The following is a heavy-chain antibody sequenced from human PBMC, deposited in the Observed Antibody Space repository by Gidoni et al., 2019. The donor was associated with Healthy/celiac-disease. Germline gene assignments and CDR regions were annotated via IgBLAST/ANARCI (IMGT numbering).Heavy chain of an antibody. CDR3: ARAQVRVVTGDYFDY. V-gene: IGHV4-4*02. CDR1: GGSISSSNW. CDR2: IYHSGST. J-gene: IGHJ4*02. Sequence: QVQLQESGPGLVKPSGTLSLTCAVSGGSISSSNWWSWVRQPPGKGLEWIGEIYHSGSTNYNPSLKSRVTISVDKSKNQFSLKLSFVTAADTAVYYCARAQVRVVTGDYFDYWGQGTLVTVSS. D-gene: IGHD2-21*02.